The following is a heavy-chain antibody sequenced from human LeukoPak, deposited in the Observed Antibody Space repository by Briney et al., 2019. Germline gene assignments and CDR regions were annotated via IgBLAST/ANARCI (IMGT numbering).Heavy chain of an antibody. Sequence: SETLSLTCTVSGGSISSGGYYWSWIRQHPGKGLEWIGYIYYSGSTYYNPSLKSRVTISVDTSKNQFSLKLSSVTAADTAVYYCARLTPLTIFGVVIHYWFDPWGQGTLVTVSS. V-gene: IGHV4-31*03. CDR3: ARLTPLTIFGVVIHYWFDP. CDR1: GGSISSGGYY. CDR2: IYYSGST. D-gene: IGHD3-3*01. J-gene: IGHJ5*02.